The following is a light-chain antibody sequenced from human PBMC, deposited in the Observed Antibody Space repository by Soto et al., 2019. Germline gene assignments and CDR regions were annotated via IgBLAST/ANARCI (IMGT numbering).Light chain of an antibody. CDR2: GAS. J-gene: IGKJ1*01. CDR3: QQYFEWPPMT. V-gene: IGKV3-15*01. Sequence: VMTQSPATLSVSPGERDTLSCWASETVATKLAWYQQKPGQAPRLLISGASTRAAGISDRFRGSGSGTECTLTISSLRSEDSASYYCQQYFEWPPMTFGQGTKVEI. CDR1: ETVATK.